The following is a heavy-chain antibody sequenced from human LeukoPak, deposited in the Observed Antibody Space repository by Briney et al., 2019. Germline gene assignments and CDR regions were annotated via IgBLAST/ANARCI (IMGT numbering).Heavy chain of an antibody. CDR2: IYWDDDK. CDR1: GLSLTTSGVD. CDR3: AHRGGITMVRGVTYAFDI. J-gene: IGHJ3*02. V-gene: IGHV2-5*02. Sequence: SGPTLVNPTQTLTLTCSFSGLSLTTSGVDVGWIRQPPGKALEWLALIYWDDDKRYNPSLKNRLTITKDTSKNQVVLTMTNMDPVDTATYYCAHRGGITMVRGVTYAFDIWGQGTMVTVSS. D-gene: IGHD3-10*01.